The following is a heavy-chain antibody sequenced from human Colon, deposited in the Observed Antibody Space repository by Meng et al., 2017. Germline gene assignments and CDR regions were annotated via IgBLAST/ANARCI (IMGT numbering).Heavy chain of an antibody. CDR2: IKSKTDGGTT. V-gene: IGHV3-15*01. CDR3: TTVHSSGWTTTDY. CDR1: GFTFSNAW. D-gene: IGHD6-19*01. Sequence: GESLKISCAASGFTFSNAWMSWVRQAPGKGLEWVGRIKSKTDGGTTDYAAPVKGRFTISRDDSKNTLYLQMNSLKTEDTAVYYCTTVHSSGWTTTDYWGQGPLVTVSS. J-gene: IGHJ4*02.